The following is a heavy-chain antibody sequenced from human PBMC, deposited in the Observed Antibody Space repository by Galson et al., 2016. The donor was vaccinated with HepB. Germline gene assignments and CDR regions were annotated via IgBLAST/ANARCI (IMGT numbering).Heavy chain of an antibody. V-gene: IGHV1-2*06. CDR3: ARGKYCSAGNCYLFDY. CDR1: GYTFTGYY. CDR2: INPNSIFT. J-gene: IGHJ4*02. Sequence: QSGAEVKKPGASVKVSCKASGYTFTGYYMHWVRQAPGQGLEWMGRINPNSIFTNSAQKFLGRITMTRDTSISTAYMELSRLTYDDTAVYYCARGKYCSAGNCYLFDYWGQGTLVTVSS. D-gene: IGHD2-15*01.